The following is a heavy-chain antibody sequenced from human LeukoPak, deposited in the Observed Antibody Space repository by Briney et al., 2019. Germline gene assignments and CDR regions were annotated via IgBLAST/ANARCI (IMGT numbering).Heavy chain of an antibody. V-gene: IGHV4-39*07. CDR2: IYYSGST. Sequence: PSETLSLTYTVSGGSISGYYWGWIRQPPGKGLEWIGSIYYSGSTYYNPSLKSRVTISVDTSKNQFSLKLSSVTAADTAVYYCARCGYYGMDVWGQGTTVTVSS. CDR1: GGSISGYY. CDR3: ARCGYYGMDV. D-gene: IGHD2-21*01. J-gene: IGHJ6*02.